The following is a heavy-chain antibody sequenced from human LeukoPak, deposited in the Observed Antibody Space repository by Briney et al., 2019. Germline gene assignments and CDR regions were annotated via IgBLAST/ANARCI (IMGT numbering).Heavy chain of an antibody. CDR3: ANKGYYGSGSYYDGDY. Sequence: GGSLRLSCAASGFTFSSYAMSWVRQAPGKGLEWVSAISGSGGNTYYADSVKGRFTISRDNSKNTLYLQMNSLRAEDTAIYYCANKGYYGSGSYYDGDYWGQGTLVTVSS. V-gene: IGHV3-23*01. CDR1: GFTFSSYA. D-gene: IGHD3-10*01. CDR2: ISGSGGNT. J-gene: IGHJ4*02.